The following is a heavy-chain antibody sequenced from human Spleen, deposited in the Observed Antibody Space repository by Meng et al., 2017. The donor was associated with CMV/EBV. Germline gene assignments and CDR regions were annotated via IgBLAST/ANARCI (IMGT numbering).Heavy chain of an antibody. V-gene: IGHV4-59*01. CDR3: AKGGQWLDFDC. CDR1: GGSISSYY. J-gene: IGHJ4*02. CDR2: IYYSGST. D-gene: IGHD6-19*01. Sequence: SETLSLTCTVSGGSISSYYWSWIRQPPGKGLEWIGYIYYSGSTNYNPSLKSRVTISVDTSKNQFSLKLSSVTAADTAVYYCAKGGQWLDFDCWGQGTLVTVSS.